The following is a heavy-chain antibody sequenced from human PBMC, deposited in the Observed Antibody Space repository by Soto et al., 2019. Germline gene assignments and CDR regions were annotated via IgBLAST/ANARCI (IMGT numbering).Heavy chain of an antibody. J-gene: IGHJ6*02. CDR3: ARSQGTSTSLEIYYYYYYGMDV. CDR2: IIPIPGTA. CDR1: GGTFGSYA. Sequence: QVQLVQSGAEVKKPGSSVKVSCKASGGTFGSYAISWVRQAPGQGLEWMGGIIPIPGTADYAQKFQGRVTIAADESTSTAYMELSSLRSEDTAVYYWARSQGTSTSLEIYYYYYYGMDVGGQGTTVTVSS. V-gene: IGHV1-69*01. D-gene: IGHD2-2*01.